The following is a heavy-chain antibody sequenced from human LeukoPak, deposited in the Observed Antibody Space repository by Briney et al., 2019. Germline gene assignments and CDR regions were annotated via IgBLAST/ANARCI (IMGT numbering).Heavy chain of an antibody. Sequence: SETLSLTCTVSGGSISSSSYYWGWIRQPPGKGLEWIGSIYYSGSTYYNPSLKSRVTISVDTSKNQFSLKLSSVTAADTAVYYCARVIGRLTSYCSGGSCQARFDYWGQGTLVTVSS. CDR2: IYYSGST. J-gene: IGHJ4*02. V-gene: IGHV4-39*07. CDR1: GGSISSSSYY. D-gene: IGHD2-15*01. CDR3: ARVIGRLTSYCSGGSCQARFDY.